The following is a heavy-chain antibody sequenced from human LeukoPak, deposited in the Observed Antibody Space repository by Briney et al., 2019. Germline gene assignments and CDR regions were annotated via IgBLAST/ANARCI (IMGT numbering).Heavy chain of an antibody. D-gene: IGHD3-3*01. Sequence: GGSLRLSCAASGFTFNGYYMSWVRQAPGKGLEWVSSIGGSSTTIFYADSVKGRSTVSSDNAKKSVFLQMNSLRAEDTAVYYCARAIFGVAQPPYYFYHYMDVWGKGTTVTVSS. CDR1: GFTFNGYY. CDR3: ARAIFGVAQPPYYFYHYMDV. J-gene: IGHJ6*03. CDR2: IGGSSTTI. V-gene: IGHV3-21*01.